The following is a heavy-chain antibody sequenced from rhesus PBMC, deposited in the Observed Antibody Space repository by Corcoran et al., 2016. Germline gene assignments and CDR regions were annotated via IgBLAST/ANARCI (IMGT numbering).Heavy chain of an antibody. V-gene: IGHV4S11*01. CDR1: GGSISSSY. CDR2: IDSRRSP. D-gene: IGHD5-24*01. CDR3: ARHRYSGYDF. Sequence: QVQLQESGPGLVKPSETLSLTCAVSGGSISSSYWSWIRQAPGKGLELIGRIDSRRSPYYTPSLKSRVTLSVDTSKNQFSLKLSSVTAADTAVYYCARHRYSGYDFWGQGLRVTVSS. J-gene: IGHJ3*01.